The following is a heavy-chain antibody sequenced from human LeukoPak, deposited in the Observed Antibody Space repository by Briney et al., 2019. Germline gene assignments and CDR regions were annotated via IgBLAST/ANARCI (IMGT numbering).Heavy chain of an antibody. D-gene: IGHD4-11*01. CDR2: ISSSSSYI. CDR3: ARVLYSNYVRVLDY. CDR1: GFTSSSYS. Sequence: GGSLRLSCAASGFTSSSYSMNWVRQAPGKGLEWVSSISSSSSYIYYADSVKGRFTISRDNAKNSLYLQMNSLRAEDTAVYYCARVLYSNYVRVLDYWGQGTLVTVSS. J-gene: IGHJ4*02. V-gene: IGHV3-21*01.